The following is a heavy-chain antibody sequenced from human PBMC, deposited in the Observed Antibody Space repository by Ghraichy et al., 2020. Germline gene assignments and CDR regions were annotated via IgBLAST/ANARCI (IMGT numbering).Heavy chain of an antibody. J-gene: IGHJ4*02. Sequence: SVKVSCKASGGTFSSYAISWVRQAPGQGLEWMGGIIPIFGTANYAQKFQGRVTITADESTSTAYMELSSLRSEDTAVYYCARGSFQKIYYDFWSGQTTQWLPLFDYWGQGTLVTVSS. CDR1: GGTFSSYA. D-gene: IGHD3-3*01. V-gene: IGHV1-69*13. CDR2: IIPIFGTA. CDR3: ARGSFQKIYYDFWSGQTTQWLPLFDY.